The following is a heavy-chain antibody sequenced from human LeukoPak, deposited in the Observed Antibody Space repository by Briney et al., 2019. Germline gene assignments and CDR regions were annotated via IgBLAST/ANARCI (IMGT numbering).Heavy chain of an antibody. Sequence: SETLSLTCAVYGGSFSGYYWSWIRQPPGKGLEWIGEINHSGSTNYNPSLKSRVTISVDTSKNQFSLKLSSVTAADTAVYYCARGGYYDILTGYRPDAFDIWGQGTMVTVSS. CDR2: INHSGST. J-gene: IGHJ3*02. V-gene: IGHV4-34*01. D-gene: IGHD3-9*01. CDR3: ARGGYYDILTGYRPDAFDI. CDR1: GGSFSGYY.